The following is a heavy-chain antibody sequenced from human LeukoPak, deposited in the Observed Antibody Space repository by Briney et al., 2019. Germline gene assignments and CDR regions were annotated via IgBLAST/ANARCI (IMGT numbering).Heavy chain of an antibody. CDR2: ISISSSYI. V-gene: IGHV3-21*04. D-gene: IGHD5-18*01. Sequence: GGSLRLFCAASGFTFSSYSMNWVRQAPGKGLEWVSSISISSSYIYYADSVKGRFTISRDNSKNTLYLQMNSLRAEDTAVYYCAIQPPIQLWLPVDYWGQGTLVTVSS. J-gene: IGHJ4*02. CDR3: AIQPPIQLWLPVDY. CDR1: GFTFSSYS.